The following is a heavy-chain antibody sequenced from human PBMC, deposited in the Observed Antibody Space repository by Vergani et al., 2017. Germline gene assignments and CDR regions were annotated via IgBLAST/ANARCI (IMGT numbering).Heavy chain of an antibody. J-gene: IGHJ6*03. D-gene: IGHD2-2*01. Sequence: QVQLVESGGGVVQPGRSLRLSCAASGFTFSSYGMHWVRQAPGTGLEWVAVIWYDGSNKYYADSVKGRFTISRDNSKNTLYLQMNSLRAEDTAVYYCARVATDCSSTSCYYSDYYYYMDVWGKGTTVTVSS. V-gene: IGHV3-33*01. CDR3: ARVATDCSSTSCYYSDYYYYMDV. CDR2: IWYDGSNK. CDR1: GFTFSSYG.